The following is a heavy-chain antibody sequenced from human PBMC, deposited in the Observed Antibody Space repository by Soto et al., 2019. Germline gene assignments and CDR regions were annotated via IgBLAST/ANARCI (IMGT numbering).Heavy chain of an antibody. CDR2: IYYSGST. J-gene: IGHJ6*02. Sequence: QVQLQESGPGLVKPSGTLSLMCAVSGGSIISSTWWSWVRQPPGKGLEWIGEIYYSGSTNYNPSLKSRVTIAVDKSMHQFSLKLSSVTAADTAVYYCARDGYCGGDCYSYYYYGMDVWGQGTTVTVSS. CDR3: ARDGYCGGDCYSYYYYGMDV. D-gene: IGHD2-21*02. V-gene: IGHV4-4*02. CDR1: GGSIISSTW.